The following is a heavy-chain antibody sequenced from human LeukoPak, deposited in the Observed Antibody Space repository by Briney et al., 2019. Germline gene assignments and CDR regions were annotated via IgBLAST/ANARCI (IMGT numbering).Heavy chain of an antibody. CDR1: GGPISSYY. D-gene: IGHD4-23*01. Sequence: SETLSLTCTVPGGPISSYYWSLIRQPAGKGLEWIGRIYTGGCTNYNSSLKSRNTMTADKSKNQFSLKLGSVTADGTAVYYCARDYGGGYAEYFQHWGQGTLVTVSS. V-gene: IGHV4-4*07. CDR2: IYTGGCT. J-gene: IGHJ1*01. CDR3: ARDYGGGYAEYFQH.